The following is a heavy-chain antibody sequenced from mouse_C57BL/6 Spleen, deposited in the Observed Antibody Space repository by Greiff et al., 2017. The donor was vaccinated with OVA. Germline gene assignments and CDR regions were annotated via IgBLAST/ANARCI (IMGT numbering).Heavy chain of an antibody. V-gene: IGHV8-12*01. CDR2: IYWDDDK. D-gene: IGHD2-3*01. J-gene: IGHJ1*03. Sequence: QVTLKESGPGILQSSQTHSLTCSFSGFSLSTSGMGVSWIRQPSGKGLEWLAHIYWDDDKRYNPSLKSRLTISKDTSRNQVFLKITSVDTADTATYYCARSRRVDGWLLWYFDVWGTGTTVTVSS. CDR1: GFSLSTSGMG. CDR3: ARSRRVDGWLLWYFDV.